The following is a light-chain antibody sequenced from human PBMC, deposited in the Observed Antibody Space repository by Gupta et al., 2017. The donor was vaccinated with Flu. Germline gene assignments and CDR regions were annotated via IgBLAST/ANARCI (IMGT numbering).Light chain of an antibody. J-gene: IGKJ1*01. Sequence: TCGSSQSGVYSHENTYLNWCQQRPGKAPKGLIYEASSRESGVPDRFSGSGSDTDFTLKISRVETEDFGAYYCMQASRRPWTFGQGTKVEIK. CDR3: MQASRRPWT. V-gene: IGKV2-30*01. CDR2: EAS. CDR1: QSGVYSHENTY.